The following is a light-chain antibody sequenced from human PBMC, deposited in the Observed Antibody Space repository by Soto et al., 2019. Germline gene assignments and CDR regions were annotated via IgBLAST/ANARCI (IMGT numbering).Light chain of an antibody. Sequence: DIVLTQSPLSLPVTPGEPASISCRASQSLLFSNGYNYLDWYLQKPGQSPQLLIYLGSSRASGVPDRFSGIGSGTDFTLKISRVEAEDVGVYYCKHAVQNPLTFGGGTKVEIK. CDR3: KHAVQNPLT. CDR2: LGS. J-gene: IGKJ4*01. V-gene: IGKV2-28*01. CDR1: QSLLFSNGYNY.